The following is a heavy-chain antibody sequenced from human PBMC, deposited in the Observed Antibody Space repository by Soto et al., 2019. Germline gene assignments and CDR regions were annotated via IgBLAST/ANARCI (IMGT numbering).Heavy chain of an antibody. J-gene: IGHJ5*02. D-gene: IGHD5-12*01. V-gene: IGHV1-46*01. CDR1: GYTFTSYY. CDR3: ARDAYNYGYFSS. CDR2: INPSGGST. Sequence: ASVKVSCKASGYTFTSYYMHWVRQAPGQGLEWMGIINPSGGSTSYAQKFQGRVTMTRDTSTSTVYMELNSLRPEDTAVYYCARDAYNYGYFSSWVQGTLVTVSS.